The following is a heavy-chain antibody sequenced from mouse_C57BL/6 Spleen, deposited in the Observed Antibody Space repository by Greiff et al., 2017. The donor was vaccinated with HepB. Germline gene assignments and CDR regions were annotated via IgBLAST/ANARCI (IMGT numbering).Heavy chain of an antibody. J-gene: IGHJ1*03. CDR3: ARQGVRDFDV. CDR2: ISNGGGST. Sequence: EVKVVESGGGLVQPGGSLKLSCAASGFTFSDYYMYWVRQTPEKRLEWVAYISNGGGSTYYPDTVKGRFTISRDNAKNTLYLQMSRLKSEDTAMYYCARQGVRDFDVWGTGTTVTVSS. V-gene: IGHV5-12*01. CDR1: GFTFSDYY.